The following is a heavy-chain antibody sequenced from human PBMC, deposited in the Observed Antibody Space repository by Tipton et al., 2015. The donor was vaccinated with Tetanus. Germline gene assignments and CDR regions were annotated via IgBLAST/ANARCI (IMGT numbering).Heavy chain of an antibody. J-gene: IGHJ4*02. Sequence: SGFTFNSYAMHWVRHIPGKGLEWVANIKPDGRDTYYVDSVKGRFTISRDNAEKSLYLQMNSLRADDTAFYYCATSENHSWSHWGQGTLVTVSS. V-gene: IGHV3-7*03. D-gene: IGHD6-13*01. CDR3: ATSENHSWSH. CDR1: GFTFNSYA. CDR2: IKPDGRDT.